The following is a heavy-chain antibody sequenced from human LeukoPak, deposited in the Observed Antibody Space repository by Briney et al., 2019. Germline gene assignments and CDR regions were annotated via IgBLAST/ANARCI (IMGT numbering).Heavy chain of an antibody. CDR2: INHSGST. CDR3: ARGLTTYYYGSGRSMSWFDP. J-gene: IGHJ5*02. D-gene: IGHD3-10*01. Sequence: PSETLSLTCAVYGGSFSGYYWSWIRQPPGEGLEWIGEINHSGSTNYNPSLKSRVTISVDTSKNQFSLKLSSVTAADTAVYYCARGLTTYYYGSGRSMSWFDPWGQGTLVTVSS. V-gene: IGHV4-34*01. CDR1: GGSFSGYY.